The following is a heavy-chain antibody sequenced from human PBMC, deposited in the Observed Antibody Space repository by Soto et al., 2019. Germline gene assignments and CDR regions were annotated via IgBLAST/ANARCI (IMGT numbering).Heavy chain of an antibody. CDR1: GFDFSDYY. Sequence: QVNLVESGGALVTPGGSLRLSCAASGFDFSDYYMTWIRQAPGKGLEWVSYIGTSVNTVFYADSVKGRFTISRDDSNNLLFLEMKNMRTEDTALYYCTRDGPIRGLLELHVKYSDYWGRGTHVAVSS. CDR3: TRDGPIRGLLELHVKYSDY. V-gene: IGHV3-11*01. D-gene: IGHD1-7*01. CDR2: IGTSVNTV. J-gene: IGHJ4*02.